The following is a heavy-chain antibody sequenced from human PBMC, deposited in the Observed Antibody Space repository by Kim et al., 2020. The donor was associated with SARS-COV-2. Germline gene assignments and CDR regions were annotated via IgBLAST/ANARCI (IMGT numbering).Heavy chain of an antibody. V-gene: IGHV1-69*13. CDR3: ARGELLALALAY. CDR1: GGTFSSYA. Sequence: SVKVSCKASGGTFSSYAISWVRQAPGQGLEWMGGIIPIFGTANYAQKFQGRVTITADESTSTAYMELSSLRSEDTAVYYCARGELLALALAYWGQGTLVTVSS. J-gene: IGHJ4*02. CDR2: IIPIFGTA. D-gene: IGHD3-3*02.